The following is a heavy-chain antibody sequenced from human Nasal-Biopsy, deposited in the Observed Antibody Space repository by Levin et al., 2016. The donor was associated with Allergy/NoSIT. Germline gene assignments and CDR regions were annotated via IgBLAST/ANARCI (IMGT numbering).Heavy chain of an antibody. D-gene: IGHD6-19*01. CDR3: ATSGITNGWLQMDY. J-gene: IGHJ4*02. Sequence: SETLSLTCTVSSGFIDTYYWSWIRQPPGRGLEWIGYIYFTGRTNYNPSLKSRLTMSIDPSKNQFSLKLTSVTSADTATYYCATSGITNGWLQMDYWGQGTLVSVSS. CDR2: IYFTGRT. CDR1: SGFIDTYY. V-gene: IGHV4-59*03.